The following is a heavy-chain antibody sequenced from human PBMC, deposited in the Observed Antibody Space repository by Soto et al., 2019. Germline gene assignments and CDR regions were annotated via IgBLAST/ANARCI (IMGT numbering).Heavy chain of an antibody. CDR1: GFTFSGHW. V-gene: IGHV3-74*03. CDR3: AREAGYCSGTSCYRRAFDT. CDR2: VNTDGGTS. J-gene: IGHJ3*02. Sequence: EVQLVESGGDLVRPGGSLRLSCAASGFTFSGHWMHWVRQVPGKGLECVSRVNTDGGTSAYADSVKGRFTISRENAKNTLYLQMSGLRAEDAAVYYCAREAGYCSGTSCYRRAFDTWGQGTTVSVSS. D-gene: IGHD2-2*01.